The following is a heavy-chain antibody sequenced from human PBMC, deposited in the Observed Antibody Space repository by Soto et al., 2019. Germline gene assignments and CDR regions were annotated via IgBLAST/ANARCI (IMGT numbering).Heavy chain of an antibody. D-gene: IGHD6-13*01. CDR2: IYWDDDK. V-gene: IGHV2-5*02. CDR3: AHTPPPRHLAAAYYFDY. CDR1: GFSLSTSGVG. J-gene: IGHJ4*02. Sequence: SGPTLVNPTQTLTLTCTVAGFSLSTSGVGVGWIRQPPGKALEWFALIYWDDDKRYSPSLKSRLAITKDTSKNQVVLTMTNMDPVDTATYYCAHTPPPRHLAAAYYFDYWGQGTLVTVSS.